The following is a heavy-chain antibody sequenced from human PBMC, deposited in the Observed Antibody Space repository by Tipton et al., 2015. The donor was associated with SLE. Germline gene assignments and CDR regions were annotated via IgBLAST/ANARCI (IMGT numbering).Heavy chain of an antibody. D-gene: IGHD2-21*01. V-gene: IGHV4-39*07. CDR3: VRLIGQLRPSGD. CDR2: IYYSGSSYYSGNT. J-gene: IGHJ4*02. Sequence: LRLSCTVSGDSISSTTFYWGWVRQPPGKGLEWIGKIYYSGSSYYSGNTYYSPSPKSRVTISVDASKDQFSLELESVTAADTAVYFCVRLIGQLRPSGDWGQGTLVTVSS. CDR1: GDSISSTTFY.